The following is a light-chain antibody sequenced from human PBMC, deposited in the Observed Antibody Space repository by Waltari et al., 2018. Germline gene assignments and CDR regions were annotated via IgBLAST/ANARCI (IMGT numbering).Light chain of an antibody. J-gene: IGKJ1*01. CDR2: KAF. Sequence: DIQMTQSPSSLSASVGDRVTITCQASQDISNYLNWYQQKPGKAPKLLIYKAFTLESGVPSRFSGSGSGTEFTLTISSLQPDDFATYYCLQYNTYWTFGQGTRVEIK. CDR1: QDISNY. V-gene: IGKV1-5*03. CDR3: LQYNTYWT.